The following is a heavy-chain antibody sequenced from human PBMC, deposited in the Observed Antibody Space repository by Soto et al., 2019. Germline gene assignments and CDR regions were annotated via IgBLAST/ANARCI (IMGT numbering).Heavy chain of an antibody. J-gene: IGHJ6*02. V-gene: IGHV1-69*06. Sequence: QVQLVQSGAEVKKPGSSVKVSCKASGGTFSSYAISWVRQAPGQWLEWMGGIIPIFGTANYAQKFQGRVTITADKSTSTAYMVLSSLRSEHTAVYYCARVAYSSSWYYYGMDVWGQGTTDTVSS. CDR2: IIPIFGTA. CDR3: ARVAYSSSWYYYGMDV. CDR1: GGTFSSYA. D-gene: IGHD6-13*01.